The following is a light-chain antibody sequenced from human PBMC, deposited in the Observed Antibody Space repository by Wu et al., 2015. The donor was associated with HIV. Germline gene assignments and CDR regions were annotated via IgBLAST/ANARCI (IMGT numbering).Light chain of an antibody. Sequence: DIQMTQSPSSVSASVGDRVTITCRASQHIGTWLVWYQQKPGRAPKLLIYGASSLQSGVPSRFSGSGSGTDFTLTISSLQPEDFATYYCQQANSFPVTFGQGTRLEIK. J-gene: IGKJ5*01. CDR1: QHIGTW. CDR3: QQANSFPVT. CDR2: GAS. V-gene: IGKV1-12*01.